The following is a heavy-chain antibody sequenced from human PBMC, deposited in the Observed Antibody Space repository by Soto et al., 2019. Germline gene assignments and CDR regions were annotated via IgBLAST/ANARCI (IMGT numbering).Heavy chain of an antibody. CDR1: GFTFSSYS. CDR2: ISSSSSYI. D-gene: IGHD6-6*01. V-gene: IGHV3-21*01. J-gene: IGHJ4*02. Sequence: GGSLRLSCAASGFTFSSYSMNWVRQAPGKGLEWVSSISSSSSYIYYADSVKGRFTISRDNAKNSLYLQMNSLRAEDTAVYYCARDGAARDFDYWGQGTLVTVSS. CDR3: ARDGAARDFDY.